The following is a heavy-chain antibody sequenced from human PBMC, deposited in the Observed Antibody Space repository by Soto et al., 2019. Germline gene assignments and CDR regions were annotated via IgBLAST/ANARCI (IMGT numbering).Heavy chain of an antibody. CDR1: GFTFSSYA. J-gene: IGHJ6*02. Sequence: GGSLRLSCAASGFTFSSYAMSWVRQAPGKGLEWVSAISGSGGSTYYADSVKGRFTISRDNSKNTLYLQMNSLRAEDTAVYYCAKKSTYVTGYGMGVWGQGTTVTVSS. V-gene: IGHV3-23*01. CDR3: AKKSTYVTGYGMGV. CDR2: ISGSGGST. D-gene: IGHD2-8*02.